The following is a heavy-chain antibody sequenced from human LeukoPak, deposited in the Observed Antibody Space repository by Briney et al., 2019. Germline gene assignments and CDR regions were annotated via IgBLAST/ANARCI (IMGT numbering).Heavy chain of an antibody. V-gene: IGHV3-21*01. D-gene: IGHD2-2*01. J-gene: IGHJ4*02. CDR2: ISATSSYI. CDR1: GFTFSSYA. Sequence: GGSLRLSCAASGFTFSSYALHWVRQAPGKGLEWVSSISATSSYIFYADSLKGRFTISRDNAENSLYLQMDSLRVEDTAVYYCARGHHEGDCRSRSCYSYDSWGQGALVTVSS. CDR3: ARGHHEGDCRSRSCYSYDS.